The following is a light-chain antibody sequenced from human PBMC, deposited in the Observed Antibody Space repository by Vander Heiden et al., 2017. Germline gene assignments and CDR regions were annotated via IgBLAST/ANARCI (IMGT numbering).Light chain of an antibody. CDR1: QSVLYSSNNNNY. CDR2: WAS. V-gene: IGKV4-1*01. CDR3: QQVDNTPHT. J-gene: IGKJ4*01. Sequence: DIVMTQSPDSLAVSLGERATINCKSSQSVLYSSNNNNYLAWYQQKPGQPPKLLIYWASTRESGVPDRFSGSGSGTDFTLTISSLQAEDVAVYYCQQVDNTPHTFGGGTKVEIK.